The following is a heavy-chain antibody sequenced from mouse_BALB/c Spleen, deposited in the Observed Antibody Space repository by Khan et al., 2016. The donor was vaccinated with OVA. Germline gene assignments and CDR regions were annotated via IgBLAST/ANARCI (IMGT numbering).Heavy chain of an antibody. Sequence: QVQLKQSGAELVRPGASVKLSCKTSGYIFTSYWIHWLKQRSGQGLEWIARIYPGTDNTYYNEKLKDKATLTADKSSSPAYMQLSSLKSEDSAVYFCAREEALYYFDYWGQGTTLTVSS. CDR2: IYPGTDNT. V-gene: IGHV1-76*01. CDR3: AREEALYYFDY. J-gene: IGHJ2*01. D-gene: IGHD3-2*02. CDR1: GYIFTSYW.